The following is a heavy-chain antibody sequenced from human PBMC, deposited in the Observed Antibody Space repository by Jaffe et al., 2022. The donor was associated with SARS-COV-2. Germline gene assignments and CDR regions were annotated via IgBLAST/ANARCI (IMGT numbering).Heavy chain of an antibody. V-gene: IGHV3-13*01. CDR1: GFSFSRYE. CDR2: IGTSGDT. D-gene: IGHD2-8*02. J-gene: IGHJ6*04. CDR3: ARDAAPGGLSTRMDV. Sequence: EVQLVESGGGLVQPGGSLRLSCAASGFSFSRYEMHWVRQSTGKGLEWVSAIGTSGDTYYPGSVKGRFTISREDAKNSFYLQMNSLRVEDTAVYYCARDAAPGGLSTRMDVWGKGTTVTVSS.